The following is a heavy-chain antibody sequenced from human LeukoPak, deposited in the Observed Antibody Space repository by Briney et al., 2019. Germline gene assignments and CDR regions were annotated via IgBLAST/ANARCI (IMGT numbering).Heavy chain of an antibody. CDR1: RFSFGDDV. Sequence: GGSLRLSCTASRFSFGDDVMSWVRQAPGKGLEWVGFIRSKAYGGTTEYAASVNGRFTISRHDSKSIAYLQMNSLKTEDTAVYYCTRIRGYSGYEDWGQGTLVTVSS. J-gene: IGHJ4*02. CDR2: IRSKAYGGTT. V-gene: IGHV3-49*04. CDR3: TRIRGYSGYED. D-gene: IGHD5-12*01.